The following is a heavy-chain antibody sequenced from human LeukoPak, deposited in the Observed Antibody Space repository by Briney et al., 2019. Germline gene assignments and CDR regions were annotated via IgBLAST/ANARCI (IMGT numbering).Heavy chain of an antibody. J-gene: IGHJ3*02. CDR3: ASYKNGHEPPRAFDI. D-gene: IGHD1-1*01. CDR2: INHSGST. CDR1: GGSFSGYY. V-gene: IGHV4-34*01. Sequence: KASETLSLTCAVYGGSFSGYYWSWIRQPPGKGLEWIGEINHSGSTNYNPSLKSRVTISVDTSKNQFSLKLSSVTAADTAVYYCASYKNGHEPPRAFDIWGQGTMVTVSS.